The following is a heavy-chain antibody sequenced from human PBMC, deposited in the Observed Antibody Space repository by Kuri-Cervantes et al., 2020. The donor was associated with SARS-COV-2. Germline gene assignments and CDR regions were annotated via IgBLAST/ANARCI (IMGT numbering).Heavy chain of an antibody. CDR3: ARDLQKWEQPEY. J-gene: IGHJ4*02. D-gene: IGHD1-26*01. CDR2: VYHSGET. V-gene: IGHV4-38-2*02. CDR1: GYSITNGYY. Sequence: GSLRLSCSVSGYSITNGYYWGWIRQPPGKGLEWIGSVYHSGETYYNPSLNRRVSISIDTSRNQFSLKLTSVTAADTAVYYCARDLQKWEQPEYWGQGALVTVSS.